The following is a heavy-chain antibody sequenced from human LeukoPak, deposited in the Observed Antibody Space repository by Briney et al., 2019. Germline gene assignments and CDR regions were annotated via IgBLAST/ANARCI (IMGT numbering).Heavy chain of an antibody. J-gene: IGHJ4*02. CDR1: GDSIFSGRYY. CDR3: ARGQKNTPFDY. V-gene: IGHV4-61*02. CDR2: IYNSGTI. Sequence: SETLSLTCTVSGDSIFSGRYYWNWIRQSAGKGLEWIGRIYNSGTINYNPSLKTRAIISADTSKNQISLKLNSVTAADTAVYYCARGQKNTPFDYWGQGTLVTVSS. D-gene: IGHD2/OR15-2a*01.